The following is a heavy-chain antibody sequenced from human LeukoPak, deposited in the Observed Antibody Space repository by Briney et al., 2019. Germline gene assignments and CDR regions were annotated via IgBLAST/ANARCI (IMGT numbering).Heavy chain of an antibody. CDR3: ARQHFDWLSTNWFDP. Sequence: PSETLSLTCTVSGGSISSSSSYWGWIRQPPGKGLEWIGSMYYSGSAYYNPSLKSRVTMSVDTSKNQFSLNLSSVTAADTAVYYCARQHFDWLSTNWFDPWGQGTLVTVSS. V-gene: IGHV4-39*01. J-gene: IGHJ5*02. D-gene: IGHD3-9*01. CDR1: GGSISSSSSY. CDR2: MYYSGSA.